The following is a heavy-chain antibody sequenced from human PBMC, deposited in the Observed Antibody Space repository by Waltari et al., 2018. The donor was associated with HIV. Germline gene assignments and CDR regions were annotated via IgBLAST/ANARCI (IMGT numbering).Heavy chain of an antibody. CDR3: ARDYASSVAGTGY. D-gene: IGHD6-19*01. CDR1: GFTFRRYW. V-gene: IGHV3-7*01. Sequence: EVQLVESGGGFVQPGGSLSLYCAASGFTFRRYWMSWVRQAPGKGLEWVANINQDGGDKYYVESVKGRFTISRDNAKNSLYLQMNSLRAEDTALYYCARDYASSVAGTGYWGQGTLVTVSS. CDR2: INQDGGDK. J-gene: IGHJ4*02.